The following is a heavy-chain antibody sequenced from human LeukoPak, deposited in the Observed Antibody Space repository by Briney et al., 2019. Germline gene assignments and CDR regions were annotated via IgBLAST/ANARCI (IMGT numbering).Heavy chain of an antibody. V-gene: IGHV3-64D*09. J-gene: IGHJ4*02. CDR1: GFTFSAFA. CDR3: VKGSSYYYDSSGYYFED. CDR2: INSNGGNSNGGIR. D-gene: IGHD3-22*01. Sequence: GSLRLSCSGSGFTFSAFAMHWVRQAPGKGLESISPINSNGGNSNGGIRYYADSVKGRFTISRDNSKNTLYLQMSSLRAEDTAVYHCVKGSSYYYDSSGYYFEDWGQGTLVIVSS.